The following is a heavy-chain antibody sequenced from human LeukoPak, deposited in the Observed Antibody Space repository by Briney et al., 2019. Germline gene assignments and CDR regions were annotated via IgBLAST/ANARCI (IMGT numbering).Heavy chain of an antibody. D-gene: IGHD5-18*01. V-gene: IGHV3-23*01. CDR3: AKDRGYSYGISEY. Sequence: GGSLRLSCAASGFTFSSYSMNWVRQAPGKGLEWISTISETGRSTYYADSVKGQFTISRDNSKNTLYLQMNSLRAEDTAVYYCAKDRGYSYGISEYWGQGTLVTVSS. CDR1: GFTFSSYS. J-gene: IGHJ4*02. CDR2: ISETGRST.